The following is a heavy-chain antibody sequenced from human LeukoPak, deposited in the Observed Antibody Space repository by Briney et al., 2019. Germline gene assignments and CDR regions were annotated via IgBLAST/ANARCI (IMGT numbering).Heavy chain of an antibody. Sequence: GSLRLSCAASGFTFSSYAMSWVRQAPGKGLEWVSGISGGGGSTHYADSVKGRFTISRDNSKNTLYLQMNSLRAEDTAIYYCAKGNAYYYESSAYLYYFDYWGQGTLVTVSP. D-gene: IGHD3-22*01. CDR1: GFTFSSYA. CDR2: ISGGGGST. J-gene: IGHJ4*02. CDR3: AKGNAYYYESSAYLYYFDY. V-gene: IGHV3-23*01.